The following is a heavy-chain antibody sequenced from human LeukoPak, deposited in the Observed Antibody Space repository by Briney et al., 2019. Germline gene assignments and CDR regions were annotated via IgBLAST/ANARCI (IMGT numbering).Heavy chain of an antibody. CDR3: ARISLTDLYSQTQSWVYYFDY. J-gene: IGHJ4*02. CDR1: GGSISSSNW. V-gene: IGHV4-4*02. Sequence: PSETLSLTCAVSGGSISSSNWWSWVRQPPGKGLEWIGEIYHSGSTNYNPSLKSRVTISVDTSKNQFSLKLSSVTAADTAVYYCARISLTDLYSQTQSWVYYFDYWGQGTLVTVSS. CDR2: IYHSGST. D-gene: IGHD3-16*01.